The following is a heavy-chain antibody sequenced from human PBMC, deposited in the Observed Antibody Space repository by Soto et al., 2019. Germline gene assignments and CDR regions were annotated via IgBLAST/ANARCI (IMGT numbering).Heavy chain of an antibody. V-gene: IGHV1-69*01. J-gene: IGHJ3*02. CDR3: ARPVLAYCGGDCSHAFDI. Sequence: QVQLVQSGAEVKKPGSSVKVSCKASGGTFSSYAISWVRQAPGQGLEWMGGIIPIFGTANYAQKFQGRVTITADESTSTAYMELSSLRSEDTAAYYCARPVLAYCGGDCSHAFDIWGQGTMVTVSS. D-gene: IGHD2-21*02. CDR1: GGTFSSYA. CDR2: IIPIFGTA.